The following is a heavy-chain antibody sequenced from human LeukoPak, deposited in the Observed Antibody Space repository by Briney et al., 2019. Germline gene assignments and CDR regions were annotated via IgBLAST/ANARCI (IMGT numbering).Heavy chain of an antibody. J-gene: IGHJ6*02. CDR3: ARAGGWAAAGTYHLDYYGMDV. D-gene: IGHD6-13*01. CDR2: ISAYNGNT. CDR1: GYTFTSYG. V-gene: IGHV1-18*01. Sequence: ASVKVSCKASGYTFTSYGISWVRQAPGQGLEWMGWISAYNGNTNYAQKLQGRVTMTTDTSTSTAYMELRSLRSDDTAVYYCARAGGWAAAGTYHLDYYGMDVWGQGTTVTVSS.